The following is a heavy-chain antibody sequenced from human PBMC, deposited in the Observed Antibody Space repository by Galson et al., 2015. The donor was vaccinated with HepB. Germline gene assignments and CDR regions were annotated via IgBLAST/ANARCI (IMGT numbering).Heavy chain of an antibody. V-gene: IGHV3-30*18. Sequence: SLRLSWAASGFSFSDHGMHWVRHVAGKGLEWLTVISSDGDSKRYERSLVGRFTISRDNSKNTLFLEMSSLGPEDTAVYFCAKGCRTGPTCYIIESWGQGTPVTVSS. D-gene: IGHD1-14*01. CDR1: GFSFSDHG. CDR2: ISSDGDSK. J-gene: IGHJ4*02. CDR3: AKGCRTGPTCYIIES.